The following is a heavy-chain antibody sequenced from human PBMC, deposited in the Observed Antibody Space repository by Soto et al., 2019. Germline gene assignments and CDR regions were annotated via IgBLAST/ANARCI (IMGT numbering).Heavy chain of an antibody. D-gene: IGHD3-22*01. J-gene: IGHJ4*02. V-gene: IGHV4-59*08. CDR3: GAYDSGGYI. CDR1: GASISSYF. Sequence: QVQLQESGPGLVKASETLSLTCTVSGASISSYFWNWIRQSPGKGLEYIGYIYYSGTTYYNPSLRGRVTISVDTSKKQCSLNWTSVTAADTAVYYCGAYDSGGYIWGQGTLVSVSS. CDR2: IYYSGTT.